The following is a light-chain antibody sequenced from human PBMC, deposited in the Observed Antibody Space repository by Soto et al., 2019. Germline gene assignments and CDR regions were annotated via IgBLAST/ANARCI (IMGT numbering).Light chain of an antibody. V-gene: IGKV1-5*01. CDR2: DTS. J-gene: IGKJ1*01. CDR1: QSINRW. Sequence: DIQMTQSPSTLSASVGARVSITCRAGQSINRWLAWYQQKPGKAPNLLIYDTSTLNDGVPSRFSGSGSGTEFTLTINSLQPDDFATYYCQQYNGYPWTFGQGTTVEIK. CDR3: QQYNGYPWT.